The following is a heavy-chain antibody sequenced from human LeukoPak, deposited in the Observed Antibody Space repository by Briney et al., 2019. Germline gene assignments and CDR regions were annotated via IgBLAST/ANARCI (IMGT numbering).Heavy chain of an antibody. V-gene: IGHV3-23*01. CDR1: GFTFSSYA. CDR2: ISGSGGST. J-gene: IGHJ6*03. D-gene: IGHD4-11*01. CDR3: AKGVPTVTTGYMDV. Sequence: GALRLSCAASGFTFSSYAMSWVRQAPGKGLEWVSAISGSGGSTYHADSVKGRFTISRDNSKNTLYLQMNSLRAEDTAVYYCAKGVPTVTTGYMDVWGKGTTVTVSS.